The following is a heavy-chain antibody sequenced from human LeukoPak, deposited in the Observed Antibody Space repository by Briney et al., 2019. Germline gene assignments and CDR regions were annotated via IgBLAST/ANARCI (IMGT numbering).Heavy chain of an antibody. Sequence: QPGGSLRLSCAASGFTFSSYWMSWVRQAPGKGLEWVANIKQDGSEKYYVDSVKGRFTISRDNAKNSLYLQMNSLRAEDTAVYYCARGVGATTSTPGDYWGQGTLVTVSS. V-gene: IGHV3-7*01. CDR2: IKQDGSEK. CDR3: ARGVGATTSTPGDY. CDR1: GFTFSSYW. J-gene: IGHJ4*02. D-gene: IGHD1-26*01.